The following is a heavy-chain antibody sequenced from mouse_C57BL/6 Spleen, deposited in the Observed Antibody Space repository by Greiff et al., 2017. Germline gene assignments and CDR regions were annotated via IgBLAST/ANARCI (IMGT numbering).Heavy chain of an antibody. V-gene: IGHV1-42*01. D-gene: IGHD2-3*01. J-gene: IGHJ2*01. CDR1: GYSFTGYY. CDR2: INPSTGGT. Sequence: VQLQQPGPELVKPGASVKISCKASGYSFTGYYMNWVKQSPEKSLEWIGEINPSTGGTTYNKKFKAKATLTVDKSSSTAYMQLKSLTSEDSAVYCCARSWGWSYFDYWGQGTTLTVSS. CDR3: ARSWGWSYFDY.